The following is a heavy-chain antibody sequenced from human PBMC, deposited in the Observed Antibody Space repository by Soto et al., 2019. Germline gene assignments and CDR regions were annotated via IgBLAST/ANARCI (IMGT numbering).Heavy chain of an antibody. CDR3: AKDTYYYSSSGYYVFDS. D-gene: IGHD3-22*01. CDR2: ISHDGSNT. V-gene: IGHV3-30*18. Sequence: SCASCRVSLYASVVDGARKTPGKGLEWVAVISHDGSNTNYADSVKGRFTFSRDNSKDTVYLQMNSLRAEDTAVYYCAKDTYYYSSSGYYVFDSWGQGTLVTVSS. J-gene: IGHJ4*02. CDR1: RVSLYASV.